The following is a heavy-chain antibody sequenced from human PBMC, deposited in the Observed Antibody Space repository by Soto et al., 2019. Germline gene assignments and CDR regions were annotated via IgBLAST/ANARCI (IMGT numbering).Heavy chain of an antibody. CDR2: INPSGGST. CDR1: GYTFTSYY. Sequence: ASVKVSCKASGYTFTSYYMHWVRQAPGQGLEWMGIINPSGGSTSYAQKFQGRVTMTRDTSTSTVYMELSSLRSEDTAVYYCARDPEPVSSSWYPSDGMDVWGQGTTVTVSS. D-gene: IGHD6-13*01. CDR3: ARDPEPVSSSWYPSDGMDV. V-gene: IGHV1-46*01. J-gene: IGHJ6*02.